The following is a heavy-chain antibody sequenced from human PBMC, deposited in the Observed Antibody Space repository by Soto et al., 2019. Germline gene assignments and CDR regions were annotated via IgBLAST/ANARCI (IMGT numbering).Heavy chain of an antibody. V-gene: IGHV3-23*01. CDR2: ISGSGGST. Sequence: PGGSLRLSCAASGFTFSSYAMSWVRQAPGKGLEWVSAISGSGGSTYYADSVKGRFTISRDNSKNTLYLQMNSLRAEDTAVYYCAKVFSVADYYYYYGMDGWGQGTTVTVSS. CDR3: AKVFSVADYYYYYGMDG. D-gene: IGHD6-19*01. J-gene: IGHJ6*02. CDR1: GFTFSSYA.